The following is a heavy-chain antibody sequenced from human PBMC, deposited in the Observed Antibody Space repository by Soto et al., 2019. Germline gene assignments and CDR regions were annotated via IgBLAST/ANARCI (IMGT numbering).Heavy chain of an antibody. Sequence: ALVKVSCKASGYTFTSYDINWVRQATGQGLEWMRWMNPNRGNTAYAQKFQGRVTMTRNTSISTAYMELSSLRSEDTAVYYCARGRYGDYAYYYYMDVWGKGTTVTVSS. CDR2: MNPNRGNT. CDR3: ARGRYGDYAYYYYMDV. CDR1: GYTFTSYD. V-gene: IGHV1-8*01. D-gene: IGHD4-17*01. J-gene: IGHJ6*03.